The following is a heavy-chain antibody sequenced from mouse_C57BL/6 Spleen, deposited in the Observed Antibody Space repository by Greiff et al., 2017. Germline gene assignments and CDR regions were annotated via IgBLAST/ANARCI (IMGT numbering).Heavy chain of an antibody. CDR2: IDPSDSYT. Sequence: QVQLQQSGAELVRPGTSVKLSCKASGYTFTSYWMHWVKQRPGQGLEWIGVIDPSDSYTNYNQKFKGKATLTVDTSSSTAYMQLSSLTSEDSAVYYCASYYSNYAWFAYWGQGTLVTVSA. V-gene: IGHV1-59*01. J-gene: IGHJ3*01. CDR1: GYTFTSYW. D-gene: IGHD2-5*01. CDR3: ASYYSNYAWFAY.